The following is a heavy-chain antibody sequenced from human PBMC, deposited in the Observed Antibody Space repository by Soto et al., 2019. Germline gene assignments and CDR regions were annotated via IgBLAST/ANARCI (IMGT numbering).Heavy chain of an antibody. Sequence: QVQLQESGPGLVKPSQALSLTCTVSGGSISSGGYYWSWIRQHPGKGLEWIGYIYYSGSTYYNPSLKSRVTISVDTSKNQFSLKLSSVTAADTAVYYCERDRGSGSWGYYGMDVWGQGTTVTVSS. CDR2: IYYSGST. CDR3: ERDRGSGSWGYYGMDV. J-gene: IGHJ6*02. D-gene: IGHD3-10*01. CDR1: GGSISSGGYY. V-gene: IGHV4-31*03.